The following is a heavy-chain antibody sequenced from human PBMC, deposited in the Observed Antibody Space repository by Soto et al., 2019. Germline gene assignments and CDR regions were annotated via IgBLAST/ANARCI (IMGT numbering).Heavy chain of an antibody. CDR2: FDPEDGET. CDR1: GYTLTKLS. V-gene: IGHV1-24*01. D-gene: IGHD6-6*01. J-gene: IGHJ4*02. CDR3: ATDSARGSSFDY. Sequence: ASVKVSCKVSGYTLTKLSMHWVRQTPGKGLEWMGGFDPEDGETIYAQKFQDRVTMTEDTSTDTAYVEVSSLRSEDTAIYYCATDSARGSSFDYWGQGTLVTVSS.